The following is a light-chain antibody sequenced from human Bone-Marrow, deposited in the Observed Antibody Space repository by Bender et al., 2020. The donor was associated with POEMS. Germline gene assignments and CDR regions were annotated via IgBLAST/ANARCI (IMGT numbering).Light chain of an antibody. J-gene: IGLJ2*01. V-gene: IGLV2-23*01. Sequence: QSALTQPASVSGSPGQSITISCTGTSTDIGNYNLVSWYQQHPGKAPKLMLYEGNKRPSGVSNRFSASKSGNTASLTISGLQAEHEADYYCCSYAGRSTLVFGGGTKVTVL. CDR3: CSYAGRSTLV. CDR2: EGN. CDR1: STDIGNYNL.